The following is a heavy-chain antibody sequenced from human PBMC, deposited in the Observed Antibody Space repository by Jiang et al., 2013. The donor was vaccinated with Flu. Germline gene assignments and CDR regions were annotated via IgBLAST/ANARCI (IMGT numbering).Heavy chain of an antibody. CDR2: IYYSGNT. V-gene: IGHV4-59*01. J-gene: IGHJ5*02. D-gene: IGHD6-13*01. CDR1: GGSISSYY. CDR3: ARGYPLGPDSAAGMGWFDP. Sequence: PGLVKPSETLSLTCTVSGGSISSYYWSWIRQPPGKGLEWIGYIYYSGNTDYNPSLKSRVIISVDTSKNQFSLKLSSVTAADTAVYYCARGYPLGPDSAAGMGWFDPWGQGTLVTVSS.